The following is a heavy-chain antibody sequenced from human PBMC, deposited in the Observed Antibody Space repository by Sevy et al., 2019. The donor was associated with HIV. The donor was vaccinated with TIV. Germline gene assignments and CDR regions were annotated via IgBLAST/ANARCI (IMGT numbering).Heavy chain of an antibody. Sequence: ASVKVSCKASGGTFSSYAISWVRQAPGQGLEWMGGIIPIFGTANYAQKFQGRVTITADESTRTAYMELSSLRSEDTAVYYCARVWSSSYYYYYGMDVWGQGTTVTVSS. CDR2: IIPIFGTA. J-gene: IGHJ6*02. CDR1: GGTFSSYA. CDR3: ARVWSSSYYYYYGMDV. V-gene: IGHV1-69*13. D-gene: IGHD6-6*01.